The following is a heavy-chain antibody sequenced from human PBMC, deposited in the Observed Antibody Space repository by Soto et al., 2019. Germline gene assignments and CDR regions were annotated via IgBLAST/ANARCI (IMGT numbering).Heavy chain of an antibody. J-gene: IGHJ6*02. CDR3: ARYIPGVCYYGMDV. Sequence: GGSLRLSCAASGFTFSSYAMKWVRQAPGKGLEWVSLIGESGTPTYYADSVKGRFTISRDNSGNTLFLEMYSLRAEDTAVYYCARYIPGVCYYGMDVWGQGTTVTVSS. CDR1: GFTFSSYA. V-gene: IGHV3-23*01. D-gene: IGHD2-2*01. CDR2: IGESGTPT.